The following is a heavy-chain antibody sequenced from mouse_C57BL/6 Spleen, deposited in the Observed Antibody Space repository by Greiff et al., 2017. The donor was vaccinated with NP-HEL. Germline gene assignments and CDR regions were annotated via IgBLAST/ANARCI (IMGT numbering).Heavy chain of an antibody. CDR3: ARVYYYGSSYRWYFDV. Sequence: EVMLVESGGGLVKPGGSLKLSCAASGFTFSSYAMSWVRQTPEKRLEWVATISDGGSYTYYPDNVKGRFTISRDNAKNNLYLQMSHLKSEDTAMYYCARVYYYGSSYRWYFDVWGTGTTVTVSS. J-gene: IGHJ1*03. CDR1: GFTFSSYA. CDR2: ISDGGSYT. D-gene: IGHD1-1*01. V-gene: IGHV5-4*03.